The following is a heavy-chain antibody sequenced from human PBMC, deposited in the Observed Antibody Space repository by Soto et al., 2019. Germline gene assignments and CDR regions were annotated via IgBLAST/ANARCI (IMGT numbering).Heavy chain of an antibody. CDR1: GFTFSSYA. D-gene: IGHD5-12*01. J-gene: IGHJ6*02. CDR2: ISYDGRNK. V-gene: IGHV3-30*04. Sequence: QVQLVESGGGVVQPGRSLRLSCAASGFTFSSYAMHWVRQAPGKWLEWVAVISYDGRNKYYADSVKGRFTISRDNSKNTLYLQMNRLRAEDTAVYYCARDYYRFNSGYGFSMDVWGQGTTVTVSS. CDR3: ARDYYRFNSGYGFSMDV.